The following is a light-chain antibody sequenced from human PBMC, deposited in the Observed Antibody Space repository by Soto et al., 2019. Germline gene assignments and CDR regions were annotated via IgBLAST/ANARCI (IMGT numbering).Light chain of an antibody. J-gene: IGKJ1*01. CDR1: QNVGSRY. V-gene: IGKV3-20*01. CDR3: LQYGGLPRT. Sequence: EIVLTQSPGTLSLSPGERATLSCRASQNVGSRYLAWYQQKPGQAPRLLIYGASSRATGIPDRFSGGGSGTDFTLTITRLEPEDFAVYFCLQYGGLPRTFGQGTKVDIK. CDR2: GAS.